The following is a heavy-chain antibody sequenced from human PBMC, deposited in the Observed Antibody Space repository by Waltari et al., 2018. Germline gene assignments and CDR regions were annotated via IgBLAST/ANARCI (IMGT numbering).Heavy chain of an antibody. CDR3: ARDGSRYCSGGSCSDAFDI. D-gene: IGHD2-15*01. CDR1: GFTVSSNY. J-gene: IGHJ3*02. CDR2: IYSGGST. V-gene: IGHV3-53*01. Sequence: EVQLVASGGGLIQPGGSLRLSCAASGFTVSSNYMSWVRQAPGKGLEWVSVIYSGGSTYYADSVKGRFTISRDNSKNTLYLQMNSLRAEDTAVYYCARDGSRYCSGGSCSDAFDIWGQGTMVTVSS.